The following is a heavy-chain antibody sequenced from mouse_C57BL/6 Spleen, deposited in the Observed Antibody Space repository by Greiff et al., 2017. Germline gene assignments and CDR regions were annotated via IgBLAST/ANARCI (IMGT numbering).Heavy chain of an antibody. CDR3: TRSFYDYDSYYAMDY. CDR1: GYTFTSYW. Sequence: EVQLQQSGTVLARPGASVKMSCKTSGYTFTSYWMHWVKQRPGQGLEWIGAIYPGNSDTSYNQKFKGKAKLTAVTSASTAYMELSSLTNEDSAVYYCTRSFYDYDSYYAMDYWGQGTSVTVSS. D-gene: IGHD2-4*01. J-gene: IGHJ4*01. V-gene: IGHV1-5*01. CDR2: IYPGNSDT.